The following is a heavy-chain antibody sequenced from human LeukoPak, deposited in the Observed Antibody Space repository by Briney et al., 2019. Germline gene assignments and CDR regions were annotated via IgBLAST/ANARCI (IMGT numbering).Heavy chain of an antibody. V-gene: IGHV3-9*01. CDR2: ISWNSGSI. J-gene: IGHJ4*02. Sequence: PGGSLRLSCAASGFTFDDYAMHWVRQAPGKGLEWVSGISWNSGSIGYADSVKGRFTISRDNAKNSLYLQMNSLRAEDTALYYCAKAYRIAAAGTAYYFDYWGQGTLVTVSS. CDR1: GFTFDDYA. CDR3: AKAYRIAAAGTAYYFDY. D-gene: IGHD6-13*01.